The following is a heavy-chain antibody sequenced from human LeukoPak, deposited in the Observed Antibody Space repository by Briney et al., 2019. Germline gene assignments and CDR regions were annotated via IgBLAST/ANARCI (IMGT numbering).Heavy chain of an antibody. CDR2: INHSGST. Sequence: PSETLSFTCAVYGGSFSGFYWSWIRQPPGKGLEWIGEINHSGSTNYNPSLKSRVTISVDTSKNQFSLKLSSVTAADTAVYYCARGFPIFGVALNWFDPWGQGTLVTVSS. J-gene: IGHJ5*02. CDR3: ARGFPIFGVALNWFDP. D-gene: IGHD3-3*01. CDR1: GGSFSGFY. V-gene: IGHV4-34*01.